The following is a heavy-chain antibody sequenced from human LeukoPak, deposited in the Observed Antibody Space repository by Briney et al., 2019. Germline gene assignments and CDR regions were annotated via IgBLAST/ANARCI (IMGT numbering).Heavy chain of an antibody. J-gene: IGHJ3*02. D-gene: IGHD3-9*01. CDR2: IYSGGST. Sequence: GGSLRLSCAASGFTVSSNYMSWVRQAPGKGLEWVSVIYSGGSTYYADSVKGRFTISRDNSKNTLYLQMNSLRAEDTAVYYCASGGYSDWLLYRDDAFDIWGQGTMVTVSS. CDR3: ASGGYSDWLLYRDDAFDI. V-gene: IGHV3-66*01. CDR1: GFTVSSNY.